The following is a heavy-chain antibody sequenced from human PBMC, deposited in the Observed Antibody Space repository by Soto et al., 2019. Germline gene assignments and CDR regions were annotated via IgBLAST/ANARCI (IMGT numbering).Heavy chain of an antibody. CDR1: GGSISSGGYY. CDR2: MYYSGST. V-gene: IGHV4-31*03. D-gene: IGHD1-26*01. Sequence: PSETLSLTCTVSGGSISSGGYYWSWIRQHPGKGLEWIGYMYYSGSTYYNSSLKSRVTISVDTSKNQFSLKLSSVTAEDTAVYYCANLVGPGGIPGGMDVWGQGTSVTVSS. CDR3: ANLVGPGGIPGGMDV. J-gene: IGHJ6*02.